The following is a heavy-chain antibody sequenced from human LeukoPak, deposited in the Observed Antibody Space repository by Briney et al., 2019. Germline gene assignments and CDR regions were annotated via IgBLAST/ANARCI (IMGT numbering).Heavy chain of an antibody. D-gene: IGHD5-18*01. Sequence: SETLSLTCAVYGGSFSGYYWSWIRQPPGKGLEWIGEINHNGSTNYNPSLKSRVTISVDTSKNQFSLKLSSVTAADTAVYYCARSAGYSYLPNYYYGMDVWGQGTTVTVSS. J-gene: IGHJ6*02. CDR2: INHNGST. CDR1: GGSFSGYY. CDR3: ARSAGYSYLPNYYYGMDV. V-gene: IGHV4-34*01.